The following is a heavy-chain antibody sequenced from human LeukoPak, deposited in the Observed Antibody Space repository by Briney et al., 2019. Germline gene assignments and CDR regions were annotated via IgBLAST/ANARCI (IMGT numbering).Heavy chain of an antibody. CDR2: INPNSGGT. CDR1: GYDFTSFG. V-gene: IGHV1-2*02. CDR3: AREARRTGRIGWFDP. D-gene: IGHD2-8*02. J-gene: IGHJ5*02. Sequence: ASVKVSCKASGYDFTSFGITWVRQAPGQGLEWMGWINPNSGGTNYAQKFQGRVTMTRDTSISTAYMELSRLRSDDTAVYYCAREARRTGRIGWFDPWGQGTLVTVSS.